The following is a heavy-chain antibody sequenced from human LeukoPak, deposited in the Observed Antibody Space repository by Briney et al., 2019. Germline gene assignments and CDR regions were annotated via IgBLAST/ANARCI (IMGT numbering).Heavy chain of an antibody. CDR1: GYTFTSYG. V-gene: IGHV1-18*01. J-gene: IGHJ6*03. Sequence: GASVKVSCKASGYTFTSYGISWVRQAPGQGLEWMGWISAYNGNTNYAQKLQGRVTMTTDTSTSTAYMELRSLRSDDTAVYYSARDMDTAMVARLYYYYYYMDVWGKGTTVTVSS. CDR3: ARDMDTAMVARLYYYYYYMDV. CDR2: ISAYNGNT. D-gene: IGHD5-18*01.